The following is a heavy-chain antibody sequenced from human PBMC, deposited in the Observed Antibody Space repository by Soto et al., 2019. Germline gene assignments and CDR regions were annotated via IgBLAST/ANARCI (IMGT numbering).Heavy chain of an antibody. CDR3: ARVAPDVVGATYFDY. V-gene: IGHV3-13*01. D-gene: IGHD1-26*01. J-gene: IGHJ4*02. CDR1: GFTFSSYD. Sequence: GGSLRLSCAASGFTFSSYDMHWVRQATGKGLEWVSAIGTAGDTYYPGSVKGRFTISRENAKNSLYLQMNSLRAEDTAVYYCARVAPDVVGATYFDYWGQGTLVTVSS. CDR2: IGTAGDT.